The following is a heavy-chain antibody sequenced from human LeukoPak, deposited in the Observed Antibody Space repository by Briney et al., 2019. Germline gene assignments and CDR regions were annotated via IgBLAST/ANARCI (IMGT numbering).Heavy chain of an antibody. CDR2: ITGSSTWT. CDR1: GFTFGTYG. D-gene: IGHD7-27*01. Sequence: SGGSLRLSCEASGFTFGTYGMTWVRQSPGKGLEWFSGITGSSTWTYYADSVRGRFTISRDNARNTLHLQMNNLTADDTAIYYCARELVSLGTGYFDLWGRGTLVTVSS. J-gene: IGHJ2*01. CDR3: ARELVSLGTGYFDL. V-gene: IGHV3-23*01.